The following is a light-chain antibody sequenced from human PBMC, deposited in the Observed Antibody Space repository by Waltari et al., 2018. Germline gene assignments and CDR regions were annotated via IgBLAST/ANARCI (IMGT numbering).Light chain of an antibody. J-gene: IGLJ3*02. CDR2: AKD. V-gene: IGLV3-19*01. CDR3: SCRDSGARL. CDR1: SVRNSF. Sequence: SSELTQDPAVSVALGQTVRITCQGDSVRNSFASWYQQKPGLAPLLILYAKDNRPSGSPARFSGSSSGNTASLTIAGAQAEDEADYYCSCRDSGARLFGGGTKLTVL.